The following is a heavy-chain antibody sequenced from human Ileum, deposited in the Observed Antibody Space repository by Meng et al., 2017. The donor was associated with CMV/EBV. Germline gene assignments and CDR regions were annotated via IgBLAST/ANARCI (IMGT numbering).Heavy chain of an antibody. J-gene: IGHJ1*01. CDR2: MNPYSGNT. CDR1: GYTFTSYD. CDR3: ASAGALYCSSTSCLDFEY. Sequence: ASVKVSCKASGYTFTSYDINWVRQATGQGLEWMGWMNPYSGNTGYAQKFQGRVTMTRNTSISTAYMELSSLRSEDTAVYYCASAGALYCSSTSCLDFEYWGQGTLVTVSS. V-gene: IGHV1-8*01. D-gene: IGHD2-2*01.